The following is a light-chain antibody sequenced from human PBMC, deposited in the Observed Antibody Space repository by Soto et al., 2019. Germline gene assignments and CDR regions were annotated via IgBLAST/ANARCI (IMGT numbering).Light chain of an antibody. J-gene: IGKJ1*01. Sequence: DIQMTQSPSTLSGSVGDRVTITYRASQTISSWLAWYQQKPGKAPKLLIYKASTLKSGVPSRFSGSGSRTEFTLTISSLQPDDFATYYCQHYNSYSEAFGQGTKVDIK. CDR2: KAS. V-gene: IGKV1-5*03. CDR3: QHYNSYSEA. CDR1: QTISSW.